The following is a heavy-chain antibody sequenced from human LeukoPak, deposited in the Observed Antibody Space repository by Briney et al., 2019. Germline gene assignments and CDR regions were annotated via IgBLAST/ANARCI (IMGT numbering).Heavy chain of an antibody. J-gene: IGHJ3*02. CDR1: GGSINSPKS. CDR3: GAYRTLDDAFDI. D-gene: IGHD3-16*01. Sequence: PSETLSLTCAVSGGSINSPKSWSWVRQPPGKGLEWIGDRYHSGGTNCNPSLKSRVTISVDTSKNQFSLELNSVTAADTAVYYCGAYRTLDDAFDIWGQGTLVTVSS. CDR2: RYHSGGT. V-gene: IGHV4-4*02.